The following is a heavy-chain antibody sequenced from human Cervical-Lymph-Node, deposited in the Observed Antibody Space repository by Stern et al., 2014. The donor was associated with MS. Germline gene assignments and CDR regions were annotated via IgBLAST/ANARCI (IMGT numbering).Heavy chain of an antibody. CDR1: GFTFSSYG. Sequence: QVQLVESGGAVVKPGRSLRLSCAASGFTFSSYGMNWVRPAPGKGLGWVTVISYDGNHKYYAASVKGRFTISRDNSKNTLHLQMNRRTPDDTAIYYCARDYEDTSMLFDHWGQGTLVTVSS. J-gene: IGHJ4*02. CDR2: ISYDGNHK. D-gene: IGHD2-8*01. CDR3: ARDYEDTSMLFDH. V-gene: IGHV3-30*03.